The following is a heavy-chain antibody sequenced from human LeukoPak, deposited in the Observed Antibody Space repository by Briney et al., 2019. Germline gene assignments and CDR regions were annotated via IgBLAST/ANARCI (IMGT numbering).Heavy chain of an antibody. CDR1: GFTFSSYD. D-gene: IGHD6-13*01. CDR3: ARVDSSSWHFDY. Sequence: GRSLRLSCAASGFTFSSYDMNRVRQAPGKGLEWVAVVSYDGSNKYYADSVKGRFTISRDNSKNTLYLQMNILRAEDTAVYYCARVDSSSWHFDYWGQGTLVTVSS. V-gene: IGHV3-30-3*01. CDR2: VSYDGSNK. J-gene: IGHJ4*02.